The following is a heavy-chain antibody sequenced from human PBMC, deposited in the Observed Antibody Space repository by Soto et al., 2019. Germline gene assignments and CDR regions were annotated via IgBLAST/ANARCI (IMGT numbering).Heavy chain of an antibody. V-gene: IGHV3-7*03. CDR3: AKGTGVYT. CDR2: IKPDGSEK. CDR1: GFTFSSYW. D-gene: IGHD6-6*01. Sequence: GGSLRLSCAASGFTFSSYWMSWVRQAPGKGLEWVANIKPDGSEKYYVDSVKGRFTISRDNSKNTLYLQMNSLRAEDTAVYYCAKGTGVYTWGQGILVTVSS. J-gene: IGHJ4*02.